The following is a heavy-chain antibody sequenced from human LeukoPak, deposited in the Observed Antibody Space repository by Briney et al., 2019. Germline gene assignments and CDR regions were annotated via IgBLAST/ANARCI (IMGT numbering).Heavy chain of an antibody. CDR1: GFTFSFHG. CDR2: ISDDGSTK. J-gene: IGHJ4*02. Sequence: PGTSLRLSCAASGFTFSFHGIHWVRQAPGKGLEWVAVISDDGSTKYYSDSVKGRFTVSRDNSKDTLYLQMNSLRAEDTAVYYCARDVAAAGYFDYWGQGTLVTVSS. D-gene: IGHD6-13*01. V-gene: IGHV3-30*03. CDR3: ARDVAAAGYFDY.